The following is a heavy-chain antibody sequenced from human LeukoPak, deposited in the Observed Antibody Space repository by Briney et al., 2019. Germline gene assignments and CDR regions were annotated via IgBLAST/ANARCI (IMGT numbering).Heavy chain of an antibody. CDR2: INHSGRT. V-gene: IGHV4-34*01. CDR3: AREDFWSGYYTEASYYGMDV. D-gene: IGHD3-3*01. Sequence: SETLSLTCAVYGGSFSGYYWSWIRQPPGKGLEWIGEINHSGRTNYNPSLKSRVTISVDTSKNQFSLKLSSVTAADTAVYYCAREDFWSGYYTEASYYGMDVWGQGTTVTVSS. J-gene: IGHJ6*02. CDR1: GGSFSGYY.